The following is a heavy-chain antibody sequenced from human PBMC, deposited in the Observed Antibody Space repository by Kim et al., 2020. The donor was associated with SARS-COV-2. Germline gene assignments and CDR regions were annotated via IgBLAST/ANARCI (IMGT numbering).Heavy chain of an antibody. V-gene: IGHV4-4*02. CDR3: ATDRAWAEDPHFDY. J-gene: IGHJ4*02. D-gene: IGHD1-26*01. Sequence: NPALKSRVTISVDKSKNQCSLKLNTLTAADTAVYYCATDRAWAEDPHFDYWGQGTLVTVSS.